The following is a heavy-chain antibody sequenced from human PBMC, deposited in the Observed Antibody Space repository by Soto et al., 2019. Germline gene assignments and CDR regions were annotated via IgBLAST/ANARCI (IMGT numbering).Heavy chain of an antibody. J-gene: IGHJ4*02. CDR1: GGSSSGYY. CDR2: INHSGST. CDR3: ASSDYDILTGFDY. D-gene: IGHD3-9*01. V-gene: IGHV4-34*01. Sequence: TSETLSLTCAVYGGSSSGYYWSWIRQPPGKGLEWIGEINHSGSTNYNPSLKSRVTISVDTSKNQFSLKLSSVTAADTAVYYCASSDYDILTGFDYWGQGTLVTVSS.